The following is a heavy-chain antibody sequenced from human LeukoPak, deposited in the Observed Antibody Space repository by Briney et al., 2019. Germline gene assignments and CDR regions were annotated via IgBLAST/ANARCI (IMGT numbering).Heavy chain of an antibody. Sequence: QTGGSLRLSCATSGFIFRSYWMSWVRQAPGKGLEWVANIQQDGSVQYYVDSVKGRFTISRDNAKNSLYLQMNSLSAEDTAVYYCATHDVLTGYPYFDIWGQGTLVAVSS. CDR2: IQQDGSVQ. J-gene: IGHJ4*02. CDR3: ATHDVLTGYPYFDI. D-gene: IGHD3-9*01. CDR1: GFIFRSYW. V-gene: IGHV3-7*01.